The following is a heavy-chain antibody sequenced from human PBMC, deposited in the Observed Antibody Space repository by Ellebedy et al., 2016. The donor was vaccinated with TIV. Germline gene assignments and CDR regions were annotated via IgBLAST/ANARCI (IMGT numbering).Heavy chain of an antibody. CDR3: ARLGVIAAAGASDY. CDR1: GFTFSGSY. J-gene: IGHJ4*02. D-gene: IGHD6-13*01. CDR2: ISYSGDLM. V-gene: IGHV3-11*01. Sequence: GESLKISCAASGFTFSGSYMSWFRQAPGKGPEWVSYISYSGDLMYYADSVKGRFTTSRDNAGNSLYLQMNSLRAEDTAVYYCARLGVIAAAGASDYWGQGTLVIVSS.